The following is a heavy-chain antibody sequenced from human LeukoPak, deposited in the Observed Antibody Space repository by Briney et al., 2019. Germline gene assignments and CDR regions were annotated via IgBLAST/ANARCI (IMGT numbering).Heavy chain of an antibody. J-gene: IGHJ6*02. D-gene: IGHD2-2*01. CDR1: GGTFSSYA. CDR2: IIPIFGTA. Sequence: SVNVSCKASGGTFSSYAISWVRQAPGQGLEWMGGIIPIFGTANYAQKFQGRVTITADESTSTAYMELSSLRSEDTAVYYCASSFHGGYCSSTSCYREDVWGQGTTVTVSS. V-gene: IGHV1-69*13. CDR3: ASSFHGGYCSSTSCYREDV.